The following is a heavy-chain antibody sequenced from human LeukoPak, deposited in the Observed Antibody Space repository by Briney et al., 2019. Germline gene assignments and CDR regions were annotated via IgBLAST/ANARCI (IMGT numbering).Heavy chain of an antibody. CDR3: ARKRYYGSGSFDY. Sequence: PSETLSLTCTVSGGSISSGNYYWSWIRQPAGKGLEWIGRIYTSGSTYYNPSLKSRVTISVDTSKNQFSLKLSSVTAADTAVYYCARKRYYGSGSFDYWGQGTLVTVSS. CDR2: IYTSGST. V-gene: IGHV4-61*02. J-gene: IGHJ4*02. CDR1: GGSISSGNYY. D-gene: IGHD3-10*01.